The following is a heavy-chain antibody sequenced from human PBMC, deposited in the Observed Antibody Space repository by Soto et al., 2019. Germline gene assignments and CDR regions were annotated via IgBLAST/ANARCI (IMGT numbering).Heavy chain of an antibody. CDR1: GGSVSSGSYY. CDR3: ARGVAAAGTNWFDP. D-gene: IGHD6-13*01. Sequence: SETLSLTCSVSGGSVSSGSYYWIWIRHPPGKGLEWIGYIYYSGGTNYNPSLKSRVTISVDTSKNQFSLKLSSVTAADTAVYYCARGVAAAGTNWFDPWGQGTLVTVSS. CDR2: IYYSGGT. V-gene: IGHV4-61*01. J-gene: IGHJ5*02.